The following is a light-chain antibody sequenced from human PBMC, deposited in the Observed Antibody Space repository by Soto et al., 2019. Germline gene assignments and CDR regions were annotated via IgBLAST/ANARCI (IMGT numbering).Light chain of an antibody. CDR1: QSVLYRSNNKNY. V-gene: IGKV4-1*01. J-gene: IGKJ4*01. Sequence: DIVMTQSPDSLSVSLGGSATINCKSSQSVLYRSNNKNYLAWYQQKPGQPPKLLIYWASTRESGVPERFSGSGSATDFTLTISSLQAEDVAVYYCQQYYTTLALTFGGGTKVDIK. CDR3: QQYYTTLALT. CDR2: WAS.